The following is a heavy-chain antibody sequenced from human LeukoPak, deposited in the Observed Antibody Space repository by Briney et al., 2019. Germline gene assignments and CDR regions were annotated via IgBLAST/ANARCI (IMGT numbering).Heavy chain of an antibody. CDR2: IYYSGST. J-gene: IGHJ6*03. V-gene: IGHV4-39*07. CDR3: ARDKEGYSSRYYYYYMDV. D-gene: IGHD6-13*01. Sequence: SETLSLTCTVSGGSISSSSYYWGWIRQPPGKGLEWIGSIYYSGSTYYNPSLKSRVTISVDTSKNQFSLKLSSVTAADTAVYYCARDKEGYSSRYYYYYMDVWAKGTTVTVSS. CDR1: GGSISSSSYY.